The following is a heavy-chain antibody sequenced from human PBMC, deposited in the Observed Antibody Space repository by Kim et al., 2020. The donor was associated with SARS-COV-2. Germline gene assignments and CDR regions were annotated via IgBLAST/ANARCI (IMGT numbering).Heavy chain of an antibody. D-gene: IGHD6-19*01. CDR3: ARRAAGIYYGMDV. CDR2: IYTGGST. Sequence: SETLSLTCTVSGGSISNNNDFWNWIRQPAGKGLEWIGRIYTGGSTNYNPSLKSRVLISVDTSKHQFSLRLSSVTAADTAVYYCARRAAGIYYGMDVWGQGTTVTVSS. V-gene: IGHV4-61*02. CDR1: GGSISNNNDF. J-gene: IGHJ6*02.